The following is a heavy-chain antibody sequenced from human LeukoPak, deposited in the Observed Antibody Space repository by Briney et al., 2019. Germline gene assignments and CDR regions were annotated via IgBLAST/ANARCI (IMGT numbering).Heavy chain of an antibody. V-gene: IGHV4-59*01. J-gene: IGHJ4*02. CDR1: GGSISSYY. CDR2: IYYSGST. CDR3: ARTYCYGSGSYLPFDY. Sequence: SETLSLTCTVSGGSISSYYWSWIRQPPGKGLEWIGYIYYSGSTNYNPSLKSRVTISVDTSKNQFSLKLSSVTAADTAVYYCARTYCYGSGSYLPFDYWGQGTLVTVSS. D-gene: IGHD3-10*01.